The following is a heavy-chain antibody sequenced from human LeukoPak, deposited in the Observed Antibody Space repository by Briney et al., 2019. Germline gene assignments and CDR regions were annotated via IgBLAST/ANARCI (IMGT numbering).Heavy chain of an antibody. V-gene: IGHV5-51*01. Sequence: GESLKISCQGSGYSFNTYWIAWVRQMPGKGLGWMGMIYPGDSDTSYSPSFQGQITMSADKSINTAYLRWSSLKASDTAMYYCARAYYCGGGGCKLEYWGRGTLVTVSS. D-gene: IGHD2-21*01. CDR2: IYPGDSDT. CDR3: ARAYYCGGGGCKLEY. J-gene: IGHJ4*02. CDR1: GYSFNTYW.